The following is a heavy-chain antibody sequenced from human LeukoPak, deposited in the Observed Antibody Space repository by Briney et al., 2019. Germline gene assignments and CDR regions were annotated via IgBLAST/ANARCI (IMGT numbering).Heavy chain of an antibody. V-gene: IGHV3-7*01. D-gene: IGHD4-23*01. CDR2: IKRDGSEK. Sequence: PGGSLRLSCAASGFTFNSYWMNWVRQAPGKGLEWVANIKRDGSEKYYVDSVKGRFTISRDNAKNTLYLQMNSLRVEDTAVYYCARGRPHGNDYWGQGTLVTVSS. CDR1: GFTFNSYW. J-gene: IGHJ4*02. CDR3: ARGRPHGNDY.